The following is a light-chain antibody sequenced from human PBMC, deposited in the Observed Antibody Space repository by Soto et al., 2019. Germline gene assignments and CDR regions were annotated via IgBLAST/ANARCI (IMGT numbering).Light chain of an antibody. J-gene: IGKJ1*01. CDR2: DAS. CDR3: QQYNSYWET. CDR1: QSISSW. V-gene: IGKV1-5*01. Sequence: DIQMTQSPSTLSASVGDRVTITCRASQSISSWLAWYQQKPGKAPKLLIYDASSLESGVPSRFSGSVSGTEFTLTISSLQPDDFATYYCQQYNSYWETFGQGTKVEIK.